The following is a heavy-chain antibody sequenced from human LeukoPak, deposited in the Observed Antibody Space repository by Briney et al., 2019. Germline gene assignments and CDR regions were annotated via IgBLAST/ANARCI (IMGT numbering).Heavy chain of an antibody. D-gene: IGHD1-26*01. CDR1: GFTFSNAW. CDR2: ISYDGSNK. V-gene: IGHV3-30*03. J-gene: IGHJ4*02. CDR3: VGYSGSYGGY. Sequence: GGSLRLSCAASGFTFSNAWMTWVRQAPGKGLEWVAVISYDGSNKYYADSVKGRFTISRDNSKNTLYLQMNSLRAEDTAVYYCVGYSGSYGGYWGQGTLVTVSS.